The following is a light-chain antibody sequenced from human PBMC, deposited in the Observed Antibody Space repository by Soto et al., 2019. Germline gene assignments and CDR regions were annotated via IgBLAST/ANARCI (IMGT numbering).Light chain of an antibody. Sequence: EIVMTQSPATLSMSPGEGATLSCRASQSVSSNLAWYQQKPGQAPGLLIYAASTRATGVPARFSGSGSGTEFTLTISSRKSEDFAVYYCQQYNNWPPLTFGGGTKVEIK. CDR1: QSVSSN. CDR3: QQYNNWPPLT. CDR2: AAS. V-gene: IGKV3-15*01. J-gene: IGKJ4*01.